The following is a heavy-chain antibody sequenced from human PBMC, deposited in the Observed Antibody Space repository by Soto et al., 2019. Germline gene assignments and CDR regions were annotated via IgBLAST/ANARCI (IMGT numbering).Heavy chain of an antibody. CDR2: IIPIFGTP. Sequence: QVQLVQSGAEVKKPGSSVKVSCKASGGIFSTYAISWLRQAPGQGLEWMGGIIPIFGTPNYAQRFQGRVTITADESTSTAYMELIRLRSEDTAVYYCARDRDDYGSGTSYNRIDFWGQGTLVTVSS. CDR3: ARDRDDYGSGTSYNRIDF. D-gene: IGHD3-10*01. J-gene: IGHJ4*02. CDR1: GGIFSTYA. V-gene: IGHV1-69*01.